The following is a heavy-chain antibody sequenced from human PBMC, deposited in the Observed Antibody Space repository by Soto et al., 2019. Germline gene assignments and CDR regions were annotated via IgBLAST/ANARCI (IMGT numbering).Heavy chain of an antibody. Sequence: ASGKVSCKASGYTFTSYGISWGRQAPGQGLEWMGWISAYNGNTNYAQKLQGRVTKTTDTATSTAYMELRSLRSDDTPVYYCARDKGDGSGSYYGYWGQGTLVTVS. CDR2: ISAYNGNT. J-gene: IGHJ4*02. CDR1: GYTFTSYG. D-gene: IGHD3-10*01. V-gene: IGHV1-18*01. CDR3: ARDKGDGSGSYYGY.